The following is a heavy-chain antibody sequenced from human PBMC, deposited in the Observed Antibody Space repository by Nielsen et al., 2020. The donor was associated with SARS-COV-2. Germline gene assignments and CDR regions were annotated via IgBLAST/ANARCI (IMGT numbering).Heavy chain of an antibody. D-gene: IGHD1-1*01. CDR3: ATSLVGTGTKGELDYYYGMDV. CDR2: INPSGGST. CDR1: GYTFTSYY. Sequence: ASVKVSCKASGYTFTSYYMHWVRQAPGQGLEWMGIINPSGGSTSYAQKFQGRVTMTRDTSTSTAYMELSSLRSEDTAVYYCATSLVGTGTKGELDYYYGMDVWGQGTTVTVSS. V-gene: IGHV1-46*01. J-gene: IGHJ6*02.